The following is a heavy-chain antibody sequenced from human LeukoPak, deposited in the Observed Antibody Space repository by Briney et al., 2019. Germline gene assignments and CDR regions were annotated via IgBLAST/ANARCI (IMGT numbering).Heavy chain of an antibody. CDR1: GGSFSGYY. CDR2: INHSGST. Sequence: TSETLSLTCAVYGGSFSGYYWSWIRQPPGKGLEWIGEINHSGSTNYNPSLKSRVTISVDTSKNQFSLKLSSVTAADTAVYYCARGRAAAENDWGQGTLVTVSS. D-gene: IGHD6-13*01. V-gene: IGHV4-34*01. CDR3: ARGRAAAEND. J-gene: IGHJ4*02.